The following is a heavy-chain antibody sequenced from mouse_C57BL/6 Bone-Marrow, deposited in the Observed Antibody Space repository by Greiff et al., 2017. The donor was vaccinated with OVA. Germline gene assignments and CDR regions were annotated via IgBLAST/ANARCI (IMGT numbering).Heavy chain of an antibody. CDR2: IDPNSGGT. D-gene: IGHD2-1*01. J-gene: IGHJ1*03. Sequence: QVQLQQPGAELVKPGASVKLSCKASGYTFTSYWMHWVKQRPGRGLEWIGRIDPNSGGTKYNEKFKSKATLTVDKPSSTAYMQLSSLTSEDSAVYDCAGEWICYGNFYWYFDVWGTGTTVTVSS. V-gene: IGHV1-72*01. CDR3: AGEWICYGNFYWYFDV. CDR1: GYTFTSYW.